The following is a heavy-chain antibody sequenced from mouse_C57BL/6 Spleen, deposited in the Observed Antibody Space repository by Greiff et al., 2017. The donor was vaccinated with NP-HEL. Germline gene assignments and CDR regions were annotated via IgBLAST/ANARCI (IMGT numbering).Heavy chain of an antibody. J-gene: IGHJ3*01. V-gene: IGHV1-18*01. CDR1: GYTFTDYN. D-gene: IGHD2-4*01. CDR3: ARRGFYDYDPFFAY. Sequence: VQLKQSGPELVKPGASVKIPCKASGYTFTDYNMDWVKQSHGKSLEWIGDINPNNGGTIYNQKFKGKATLTVDKSSSTAYMELRSLTSEDTAVYYCARRGFYDYDPFFAYWGQGTLVTVSA. CDR2: INPNNGGT.